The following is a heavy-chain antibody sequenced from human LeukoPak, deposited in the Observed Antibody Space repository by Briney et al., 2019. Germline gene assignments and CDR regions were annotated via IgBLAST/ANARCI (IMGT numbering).Heavy chain of an antibody. V-gene: IGHV3-53*01. CDR3: AMAVPIGSGWDAFDV. CDR1: GFTVSSNY. Sequence: PGGSLRLSCSASGFTVSSNYMSWVRQAPGKGLEWVSVIYRGGSTNYADSVKARFTISRDTSKNTPYIQMNNLRPDDTAVYFCAMAVPIGSGWDAFDVWGQGTMVTVSS. CDR2: IYRGGST. J-gene: IGHJ3*01. D-gene: IGHD6-19*01.